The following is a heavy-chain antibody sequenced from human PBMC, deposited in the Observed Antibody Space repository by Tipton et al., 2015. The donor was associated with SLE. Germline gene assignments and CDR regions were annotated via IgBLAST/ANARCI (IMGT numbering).Heavy chain of an antibody. V-gene: IGHV4-61*09. J-gene: IGHJ4*02. CDR2: IYTSGST. CDR3: AGAWQGYCSGGTCYVLDY. D-gene: IGHD2-15*01. Sequence: TLSLTCTVSGGSIRSGSYYWSWIRQPAGEGLEGIGHIYTSGSTNYNPSLKRRVTISVDTSKNQFSLKLRSVTAADTAVYYCAGAWQGYCSGGTCYVLDYWGQGTLVTVSS. CDR1: GGSIRSGSYY.